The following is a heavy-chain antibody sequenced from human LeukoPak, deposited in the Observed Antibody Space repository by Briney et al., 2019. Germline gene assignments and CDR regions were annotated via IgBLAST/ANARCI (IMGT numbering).Heavy chain of an antibody. CDR3: ARDLYGSGSYGAGY. J-gene: IGHJ4*02. CDR1: GYTFTGYY. CDR2: INPNSGGT. D-gene: IGHD3-10*01. V-gene: IGHV1-2*02. Sequence: ASVKVSCMASGYTFTGYYMHWVRQAPGQGLEWMGWINPNSGGTNYAQKFQGRVTMTRDTSISTAYMELSRLRSDDTAVYYCARDLYGSGSYGAGYWGRGTLVTVSS.